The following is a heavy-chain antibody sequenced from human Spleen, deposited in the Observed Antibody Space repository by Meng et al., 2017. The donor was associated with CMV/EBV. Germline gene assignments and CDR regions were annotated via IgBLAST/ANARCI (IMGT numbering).Heavy chain of an antibody. CDR3: ARDFMELRRGFYYYYYGMDV. CDR2: IYYSGYT. CDR1: GASISSSY. Sequence: ESLKISCTVSGASISSSYWTWIRQPPGKGLEWIGYIYYSGYTSYNPSLKSRVTISVDTSKNQFSLNLSSVTAADTAAYYCARDFMELRRGFYYYYYGMDVWGQGTTVTVSS. D-gene: IGHD1-7*01. V-gene: IGHV4-59*01. J-gene: IGHJ6*02.